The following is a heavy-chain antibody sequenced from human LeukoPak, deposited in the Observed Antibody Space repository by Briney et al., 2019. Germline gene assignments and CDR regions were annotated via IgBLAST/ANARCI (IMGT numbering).Heavy chain of an antibody. CDR1: GYTFTGYY. J-gene: IGHJ3*02. D-gene: IGHD2-8*01. V-gene: IGHV1-2*02. Sequence: APVKVSCKASGYTFTGYYMHWVRQAPGQGLEWMGWINPNSGGTNYAQKFQGRVTMTRDTSISAAYMELSRLRSDDTAVYYCAREGVSGDAFDIWGQGTMVTVSS. CDR2: INPNSGGT. CDR3: AREGVSGDAFDI.